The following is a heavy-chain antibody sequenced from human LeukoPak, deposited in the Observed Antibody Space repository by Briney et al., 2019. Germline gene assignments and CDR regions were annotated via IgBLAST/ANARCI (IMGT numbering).Heavy chain of an antibody. V-gene: IGHV3-64*04. D-gene: IGHD2-2*01. Sequence: GGSLRLSCSASGFTFSSYAMHWVRQAPGKGLEYVSAISPNGGSTYYADSVKGRFTISRDNSKNTLYLQMNSLRAEDTALYYCAKRYCSSSSCYGHFDSWGQGILVTVSS. J-gene: IGHJ4*02. CDR1: GFTFSSYA. CDR2: ISPNGGST. CDR3: AKRYCSSSSCYGHFDS.